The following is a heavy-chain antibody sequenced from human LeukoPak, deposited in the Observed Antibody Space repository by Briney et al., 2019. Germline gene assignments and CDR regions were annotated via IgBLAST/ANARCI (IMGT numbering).Heavy chain of an antibody. CDR2: ISGSGGSI. CDR3: AKRIVGATTLGYAFDI. Sequence: GGSLRLSCAASGFTFSSYAMSWVRQAPGKGLEWVSGISGSGGSIQYANSVKGRFTISRDNSKSTLYVQMISLRAEDTAVYYCAKRIVGATTLGYAFDIWGQGTMVTVSS. J-gene: IGHJ3*02. D-gene: IGHD1-26*01. CDR1: GFTFSSYA. V-gene: IGHV3-23*01.